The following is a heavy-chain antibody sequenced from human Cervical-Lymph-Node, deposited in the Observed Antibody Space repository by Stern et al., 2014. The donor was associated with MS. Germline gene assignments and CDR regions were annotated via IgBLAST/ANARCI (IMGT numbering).Heavy chain of an antibody. J-gene: IGHJ4*02. CDR2: IKSKSDGGTT. Sequence: EVQLVESGGGLVKPGGSLRLSCTASGFTITNAWLTWVRQAPGKGLEWVGRIKSKSDGGTTDYAPPVKGRFTISTDASKNTLYLQMNSLKTEDTAVYYCTTGYDYIDTDWWGQGTLVSVSS. V-gene: IGHV3-15*01. CDR1: GFTITNAW. D-gene: IGHD3-16*01. CDR3: TTGYDYIDTDW.